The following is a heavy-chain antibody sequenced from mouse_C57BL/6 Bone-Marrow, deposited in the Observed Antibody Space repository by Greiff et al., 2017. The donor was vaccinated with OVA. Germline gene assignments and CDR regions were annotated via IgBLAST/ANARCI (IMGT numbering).Heavy chain of an antibody. CDR2: INPGSGGT. D-gene: IGHD4-1*01. V-gene: IGHV1-54*01. J-gene: IGHJ1*03. CDR1: GYAFTNYL. Sequence: VQLQQSGAELVRPGTSVKVSCKASGYAFTNYLIEWVKQRPGQGLEWIGVINPGSGGTNYNEKFKGKATLTADKSSSTAYMQLSSLTSEDSAVYFCARSGTGGFTGYFDVWGTGTTVTVSS. CDR3: ARSGTGGFTGYFDV.